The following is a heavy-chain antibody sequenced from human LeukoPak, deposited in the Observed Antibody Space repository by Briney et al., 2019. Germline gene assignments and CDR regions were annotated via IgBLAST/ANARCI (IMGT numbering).Heavy chain of an antibody. CDR2: INSDGSST. J-gene: IGHJ6*02. V-gene: IGHV3-74*01. D-gene: IGHD3-3*01. CDR1: GFTFSSYW. CDR3: ARAPDYDFWSGYWRDYYYYGMDV. Sequence: PGGSLRLSCAASGFTFSSYWMHWVRQAPGKGLVWVSRINSDGSSTSYADSVKGRFTISRDNAKNTLYLQMNSLRAEDTAVYYCARAPDYDFWSGYWRDYYYYGMDVWGQGTTVTVSS.